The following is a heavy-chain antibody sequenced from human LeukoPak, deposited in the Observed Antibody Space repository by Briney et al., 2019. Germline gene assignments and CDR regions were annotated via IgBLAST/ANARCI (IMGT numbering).Heavy chain of an antibody. Sequence: ASVKVSCKASGYTFTGYYMHWVRQAPGQGLEWMGWINPNSGGTNYAQKFQGRVTMTRDTSISTAYMELSRLRSDDTAVYYCATASDTIFGVVIQKAAFDIWGQGTMVTVSS. CDR1: GYTFTGYY. CDR3: ATASDTIFGVVIQKAAFDI. D-gene: IGHD3-3*01. CDR2: INPNSGGT. J-gene: IGHJ3*02. V-gene: IGHV1-2*02.